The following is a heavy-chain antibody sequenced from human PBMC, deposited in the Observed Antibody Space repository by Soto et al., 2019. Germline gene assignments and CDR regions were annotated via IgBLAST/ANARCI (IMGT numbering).Heavy chain of an antibody. CDR2: IYYSGST. Sequence: SETLSLTCTASGGSISSGGYYWSWIRQHPGKGLEWIGYIYYSGSTYYNPSLKSRVTISVDTSKNQFSLKLSPVTAADTAVYYCARGGAARLGYYYGMDVWGQGTTVTVSS. D-gene: IGHD6-6*01. J-gene: IGHJ6*02. V-gene: IGHV4-31*03. CDR3: ARGGAARLGYYYGMDV. CDR1: GGSISSGGYY.